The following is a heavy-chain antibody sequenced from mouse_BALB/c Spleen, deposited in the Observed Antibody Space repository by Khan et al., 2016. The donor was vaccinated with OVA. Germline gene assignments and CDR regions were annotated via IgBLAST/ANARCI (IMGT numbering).Heavy chain of an antibody. D-gene: IGHD2-13*01. V-gene: IGHV5-12*02. CDR2: ISNRGTTT. Sequence: EVELVESGGGLVQPGGSLKLSCATSGFTFSDYYMYWVRQTPEKRLEWVAYISNRGTTTYYTDTLRGRFTISRDNAKNTLYLQMSRLKSEDTAIYYCAREGDDGDLAYWGQGTLVTVSA. J-gene: IGHJ3*01. CDR1: GFTFSDYY. CDR3: AREGDDGDLAY.